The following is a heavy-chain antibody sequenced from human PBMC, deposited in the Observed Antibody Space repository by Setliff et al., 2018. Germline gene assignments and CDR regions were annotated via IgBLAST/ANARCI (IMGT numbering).Heavy chain of an antibody. D-gene: IGHD6-13*01. CDR1: GPTFSRYS. Sequence: GESLKISCAAPGPTFSRYSMNWVRQAPGKGLEWISYISSSNSGMYYADSVKGRFTISRDNSKNTLYLQMNSLSADDTAVYYCARDLTSSWYSGCYAGLESWGQGTPVTVSS. J-gene: IGHJ4*02. CDR3: ARDLTSSWYSGCYAGLES. CDR2: ISSSNSGM. V-gene: IGHV3-48*01.